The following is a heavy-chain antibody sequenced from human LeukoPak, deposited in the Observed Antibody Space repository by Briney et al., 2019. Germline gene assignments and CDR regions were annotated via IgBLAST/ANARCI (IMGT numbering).Heavy chain of an antibody. CDR1: GYTFTSYY. V-gene: IGHV1-46*01. CDR3: ARLYCSRTSCYLRDY. J-gene: IGHJ4*02. Sequence: ASVKVSCKASGYTFTSYYMHWVRQAPGQGLEWMGIINPSGGSTSYAQKFQGRVTMTRDTSTSTVYMELSSLRSEDTAVYYCARLYCSRTSCYLRDYWGQGTLVTVSS. CDR2: INPSGGST. D-gene: IGHD2-2*01.